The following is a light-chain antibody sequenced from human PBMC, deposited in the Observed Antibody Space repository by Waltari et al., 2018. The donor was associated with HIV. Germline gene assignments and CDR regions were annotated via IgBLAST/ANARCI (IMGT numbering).Light chain of an antibody. CDR1: ESISSW. CDR2: KAS. CDR3: QQYKTYPLT. V-gene: IGKV1-5*03. Sequence: DIQMTQSPSTLSASVGNRVTITCRASESISSWLAWYQQKLGKAPKLLIYKASSLQSGVPSRLSGSGSGTEFTLTISSLQPDDFATYYCQQYKTYPLTFGGGTKVEIK. J-gene: IGKJ4*01.